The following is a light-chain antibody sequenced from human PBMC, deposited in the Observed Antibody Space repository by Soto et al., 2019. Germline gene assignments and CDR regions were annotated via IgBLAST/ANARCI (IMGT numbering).Light chain of an antibody. J-gene: IGKJ4*01. Sequence: DIQMTQSPSILSASVGDRVTITCRASQTISSRLAWYQQKPGKAPKLLIYDAYNLESGVPSRFSGSGSGTEFTLTISSLQPDDFATYYCQQYNSYSLTFGGGTKVEIK. CDR3: QQYNSYSLT. CDR2: DAY. V-gene: IGKV1-5*01. CDR1: QTISSR.